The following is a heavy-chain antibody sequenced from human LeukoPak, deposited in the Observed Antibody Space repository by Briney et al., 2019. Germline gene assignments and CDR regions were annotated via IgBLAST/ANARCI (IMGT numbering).Heavy chain of an antibody. CDR1: VGSISSAGYC. D-gene: IGHD4-23*01. CDR3: ARERDYGGTFDY. CDR2: IYASGST. J-gene: IGHJ4*02. V-gene: IGHV4-61*02. Sequence: SETLSLTCTVSVGSISSAGYCWSWIRQPAGKGVEWIWRIYASGSTKYNPSLRGRVTILVDASKNQHSLKLTSETATDTAVYYCARERDYGGTFDYWGQGTLVTVSS.